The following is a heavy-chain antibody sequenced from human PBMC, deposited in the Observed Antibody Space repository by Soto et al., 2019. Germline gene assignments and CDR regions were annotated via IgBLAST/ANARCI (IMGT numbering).Heavy chain of an antibody. Sequence: SETLSLTCTVSGYSIRSDYYWDWIRQPPGKELEWIGNIFRSGSTYYNPSLKSRVTISVDTSKNQFSLKMTSVTATDTAVYYCARSTGYCSNGVCSVFDYWGQGTLITVSS. CDR2: IFRSGST. D-gene: IGHD2-8*01. V-gene: IGHV4-38-2*02. J-gene: IGHJ4*02. CDR1: GYSIRSDYY. CDR3: ARSTGYCSNGVCSVFDY.